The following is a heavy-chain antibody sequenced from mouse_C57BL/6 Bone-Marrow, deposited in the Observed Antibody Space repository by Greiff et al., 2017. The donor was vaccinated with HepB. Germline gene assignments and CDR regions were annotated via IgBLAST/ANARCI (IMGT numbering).Heavy chain of an antibody. Sequence: VQLQQSGPELVKPGASVKISCKASGYAFSSSWMNWVKQRPGKGLEWIGRIYPGDGDTNYNGKFKGKATLTADKSSSTAYMQLSSLTSEDSSVYFCARRYGGHSYYFDCWGQGTTLTVSS. CDR3: ARRYGGHSYYFDC. CDR1: GYAFSSSW. D-gene: IGHD1-1*02. CDR2: IYPGDGDT. J-gene: IGHJ2*01. V-gene: IGHV1-82*01.